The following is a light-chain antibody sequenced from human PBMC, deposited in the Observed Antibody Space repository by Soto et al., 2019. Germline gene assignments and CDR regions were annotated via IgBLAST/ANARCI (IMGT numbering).Light chain of an antibody. CDR1: QSVSSN. CDR2: DAS. Sequence: EIEMTQSPATLSLAPGERVTLSCRASQSVSSNLAWYQQKPGQAPRLLIYDASRRATGIPARFSGSGSGTDFTLTISSLEPEDFAVYYCHQRYDWPITFGQGTRLEVK. CDR3: HQRYDWPIT. J-gene: IGKJ5*01. V-gene: IGKV3-11*01.